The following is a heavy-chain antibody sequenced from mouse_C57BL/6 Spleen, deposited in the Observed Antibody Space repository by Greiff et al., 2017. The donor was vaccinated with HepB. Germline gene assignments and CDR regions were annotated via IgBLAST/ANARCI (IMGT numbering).Heavy chain of an antibody. V-gene: IGHV1-82*01. CDR2: IYPGDGDT. Sequence: VQLQQSGPELVKPGASVKISCKASGYAFSSSWMNWVKQRPGKGLEWIGRIYPGDGDTNYNGKFKGKATLTADKSSSTAYMQLSSLTSEDSAVYFCAREAYSNYGAWFAYWGQGTLVTVSA. CDR3: AREAYSNYGAWFAY. J-gene: IGHJ3*01. D-gene: IGHD2-5*01. CDR1: GYAFSSSW.